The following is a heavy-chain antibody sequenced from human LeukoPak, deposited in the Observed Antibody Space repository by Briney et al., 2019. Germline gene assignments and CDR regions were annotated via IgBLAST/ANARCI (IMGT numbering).Heavy chain of an antibody. J-gene: IGHJ4*02. D-gene: IGHD1-26*01. V-gene: IGHV1-2*02. CDR1: EYTFTGYY. CDR2: INPNSGGT. Sequence: GASVKVSCKASEYTFTGYYIHWVRQAPGQGHEWMGWINPNSGGTNYAQKFQGRVTMTRDTSISTAYMELSRLRSDDTAVYYCASLLGTYSRNYWGQGTLVTVSS. CDR3: ASLLGTYSRNY.